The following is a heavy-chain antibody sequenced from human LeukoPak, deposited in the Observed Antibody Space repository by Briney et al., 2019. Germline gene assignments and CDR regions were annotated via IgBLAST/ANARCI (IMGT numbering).Heavy chain of an antibody. J-gene: IGHJ5*02. Sequence: GRSLRLSCAASGFTFNSYGMHWVRQAPGKGLEWVAVIWYDGSDKYYADSVKGRFTISRDNSKNTLYLQMNSLRAEDTAVCYCAREDCSSTSCLTRSWFDPWGQGTLVTVSS. CDR2: IWYDGSDK. D-gene: IGHD2-2*01. V-gene: IGHV3-33*01. CDR1: GFTFNSYG. CDR3: AREDCSSTSCLTRSWFDP.